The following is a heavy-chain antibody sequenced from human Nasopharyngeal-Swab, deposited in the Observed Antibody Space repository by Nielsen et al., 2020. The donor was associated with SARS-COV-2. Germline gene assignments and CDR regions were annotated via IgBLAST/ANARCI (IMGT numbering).Heavy chain of an antibody. V-gene: IGHV4-34*03. J-gene: IGHJ6*02. CDR1: GGSFSGSR. Sequence: SETLSLTCAVYGGSFSGSRWSWIRQPPGKGLEWIGEINHSGSTKYNPSLKSRVTISVDTSKNQFSLKLSSVTAADTAVYYCTYSSSWYFYGMDVWGQGTTVTVSS. D-gene: IGHD6-13*01. CDR3: TYSSSWYFYGMDV. CDR2: INHSGST.